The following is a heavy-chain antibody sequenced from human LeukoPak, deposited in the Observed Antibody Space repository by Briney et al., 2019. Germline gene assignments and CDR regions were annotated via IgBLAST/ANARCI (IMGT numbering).Heavy chain of an antibody. CDR2: IRYDGSNK. V-gene: IGHV3-30*02. J-gene: IGHJ6*02. D-gene: IGHD6-13*01. CDR1: GFTFSSHG. CDR3: AKEYSSSWYGGYYYYYGMDV. Sequence: GGSLRLSCAASGFTFSSHGMHWVRQAPGKGLEWVAFIRYDGSNKYYADSVKGRFTISRDNSKNTLYLQMNSLRAEDTAVYYCAKEYSSSWYGGYYYYYGMDVWGQGTTVTVSS.